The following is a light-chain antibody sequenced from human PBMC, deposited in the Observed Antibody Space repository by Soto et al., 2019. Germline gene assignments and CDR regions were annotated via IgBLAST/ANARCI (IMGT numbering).Light chain of an antibody. CDR2: GES. V-gene: IGKV3-20*01. J-gene: IGKJ5*01. Sequence: EIWLTQSPDTLSLSPGERATLSCWASQSVTTSLAWYQQKTGQPPRLLISGESRRATGIPDRFSGSGSETDFTLTINRLEPEDFALYYCQHYHSGHRIAFGHGTRLEIK. CDR3: QHYHSGHRIA. CDR1: QSVTTS.